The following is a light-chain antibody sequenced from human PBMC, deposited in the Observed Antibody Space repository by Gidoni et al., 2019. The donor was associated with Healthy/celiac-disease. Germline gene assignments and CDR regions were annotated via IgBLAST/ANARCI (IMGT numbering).Light chain of an antibody. CDR2: EDN. Sequence: NFMLTHPHSVSESPGKTVTISCTRSSGSIGSNYVQLYQQRPGSAPTSVIYEDNQRPSGVPDRFSGSIDISSNSASLTISGLKPEDEADYYCQSDDSGSHWVFGGGTKLTVL. J-gene: IGLJ3*02. CDR1: SGSIGSNY. V-gene: IGLV6-57*03. CDR3: QSDDSGSHWV.